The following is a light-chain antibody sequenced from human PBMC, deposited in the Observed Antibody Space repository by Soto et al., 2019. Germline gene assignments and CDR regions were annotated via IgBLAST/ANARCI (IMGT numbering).Light chain of an antibody. CDR1: QGITNF. CDR3: QKYNSVPLT. Sequence: DIQMTQSPSSLSASVGDRVTLSCRASQGITNFLAWYQQKPGKVPKLLIYAASTLQSGVPSRFSGGGSGTDFTLTIISLQPEDVATYYCQKYNSVPLTFGGGTRVEI. V-gene: IGKV1-27*01. J-gene: IGKJ4*01. CDR2: AAS.